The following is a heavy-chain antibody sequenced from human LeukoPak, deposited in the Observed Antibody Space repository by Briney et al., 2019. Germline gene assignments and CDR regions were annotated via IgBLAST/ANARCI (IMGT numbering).Heavy chain of an antibody. CDR1: GGSISSGGYY. V-gene: IGHV4-34*01. CDR2: INHSGST. J-gene: IGHJ1*01. D-gene: IGHD1-1*01. CDR3: ARAPFSPRYNWNAKYFQH. Sequence: PSETLSLTYAVSGGSISSGGYYWSWIRQPPGKGLEWIGEINHSGSTNYNPSLKSRVTISVDTSKNQFSLKLSSVTAAGTAVYYCARAPFSPRYNWNAKYFQHWGQGTLVTVSS.